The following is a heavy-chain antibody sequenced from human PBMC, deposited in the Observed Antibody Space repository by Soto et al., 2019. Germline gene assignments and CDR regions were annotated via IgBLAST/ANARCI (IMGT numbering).Heavy chain of an antibody. Sequence: SVKVSCKASGGTFSSYAISWVRQAPGQGLEWMGGIIPIFGTANYAQKFQGRVTITADESTSTAYMELSSLRSEDAAVYYCASGRGYSYGSYYYGMDVWGQGTTVTVSS. J-gene: IGHJ6*02. CDR1: GGTFSSYA. V-gene: IGHV1-69*13. CDR3: ASGRGYSYGSYYYGMDV. CDR2: IIPIFGTA. D-gene: IGHD5-18*01.